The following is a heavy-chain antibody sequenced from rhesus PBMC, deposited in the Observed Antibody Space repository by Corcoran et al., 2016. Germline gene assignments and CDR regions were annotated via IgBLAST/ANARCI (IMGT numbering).Heavy chain of an antibody. Sequence: QVPLQESAPGLVKPSETLSLTCAVSGYSSSSGYYWGWSRQPPGKGLEWIGGIHGSGRRNCPTPSLKRRVARAVDPVWNQFSLQLSFVTAAVTSVFYCVGWEYSMLTGFLWGQGVLVTVSA. CDR2: IHGSGRRN. V-gene: IGHV4S14*01. J-gene: IGHJ4*01. CDR3: VGWEYSMLTGFL. CDR1: GYSSSSGYY. D-gene: IGHD3-3*01.